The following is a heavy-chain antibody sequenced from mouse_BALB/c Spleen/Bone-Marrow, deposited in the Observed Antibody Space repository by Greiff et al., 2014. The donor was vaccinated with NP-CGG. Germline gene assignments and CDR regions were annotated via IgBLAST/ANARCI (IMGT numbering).Heavy chain of an antibody. Sequence: EVQLQQSGAELVKPGASVKLSCTASGFNIKDTYMHWVKQRPEQGLEWIGRIDPANGYTKYDPKFQGKATITADTSSNTAYLQLSSLTSEDTAVYYCARWLPLAYWGQGTLVTVSA. CDR1: GFNIKDTY. V-gene: IGHV14-3*02. J-gene: IGHJ3*01. CDR2: IDPANGYT. CDR3: ARWLPLAY. D-gene: IGHD2-2*01.